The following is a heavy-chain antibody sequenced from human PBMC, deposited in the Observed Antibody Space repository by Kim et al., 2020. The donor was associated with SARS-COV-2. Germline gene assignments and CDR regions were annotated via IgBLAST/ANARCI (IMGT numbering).Heavy chain of an antibody. CDR2: ISTSGDIT. CDR1: PFTFNNYA. J-gene: IGHJ3*02. Sequence: GGSLRLSCTGSPFTFNNYAMSWVRQAPGKGLEWVSSISTSGDITHYADSVNGRFTISRDNSKNTLFLQMNSLRAEDTAVYYCAPRGGSMMMMVVINSFDIWGQGTMVTVSS. D-gene: IGHD2-21*01. CDR3: APRGGSMMMMVVINSFDI. V-gene: IGHV3-23*01.